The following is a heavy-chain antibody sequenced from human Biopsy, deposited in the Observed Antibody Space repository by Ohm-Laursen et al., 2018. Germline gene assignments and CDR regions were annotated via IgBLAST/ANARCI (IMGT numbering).Heavy chain of an antibody. CDR1: GDSVTKYY. J-gene: IGHJ4*02. D-gene: IGHD4-23*01. V-gene: IGHV4-59*02. CDR3: ARGSNDFGGLYFPR. CDR2: IYYSVMT. Sequence: GTLSLTCTVSGDSVTKYYWSWIRQPPGKGLEWIGHIYYSVMTNYNPSLQSRVSISVDTSRNQVSLTLSSVTAADTAVYYCARGSNDFGGLYFPRWGQGTLLTGSS.